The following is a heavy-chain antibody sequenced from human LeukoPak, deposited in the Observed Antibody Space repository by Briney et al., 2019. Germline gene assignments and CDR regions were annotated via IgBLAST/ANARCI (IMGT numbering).Heavy chain of an antibody. D-gene: IGHD6-13*01. CDR1: GFTFSSYG. CDR3: AKDRAAAVYYFDY. J-gene: IGHJ4*02. V-gene: IGHV3-30*18. Sequence: GGSLRLSCAASGFTFSSYGMHWVRQAPGKGLEWVAVISYDGSNKDYADSVKGRFTISRNNSKNTLYLQMNSLRAEDTAVYYCAKDRAAAVYYFDYWGQGTLVTVSS. CDR2: ISYDGSNK.